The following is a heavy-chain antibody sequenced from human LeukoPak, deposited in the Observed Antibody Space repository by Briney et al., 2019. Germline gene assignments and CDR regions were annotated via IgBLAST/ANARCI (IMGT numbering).Heavy chain of an antibody. CDR1: GGTFSSYA. D-gene: IGHD1-26*01. CDR3: ARGIGSYFLGSPHDAFDI. V-gene: IGHV1-18*01. CDR2: ISPYNGHT. Sequence: ASVKVSCKASGGTFSSYAISWVRQAPGQGLEWMGWISPYNGHTNYAQKLQGRVTMTTDTSTTTAYMELRSLISDDTAVYYCARGIGSYFLGSPHDAFDIWGQGTMVTVSS. J-gene: IGHJ3*02.